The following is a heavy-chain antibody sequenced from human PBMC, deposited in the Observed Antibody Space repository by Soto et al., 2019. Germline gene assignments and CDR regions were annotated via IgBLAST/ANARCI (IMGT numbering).Heavy chain of an antibody. CDR2: VSQSGASV. V-gene: IGHV3-23*01. CDR1: GFIFSSHA. Sequence: VQLLESGGGFVKPGGSLRLSCEGSGFIFSSHAMSWVRQAPGKGLEWVSSVSQSGASVHLPDFLKGRFSSSRDNSRNTLYLELNNLRVDDTAVYYCAKDLPLWRGYSFSENHWGQGTLVTVSS. CDR3: AKDLPLWRGYSFSENH. J-gene: IGHJ5*02. D-gene: IGHD3-3*01.